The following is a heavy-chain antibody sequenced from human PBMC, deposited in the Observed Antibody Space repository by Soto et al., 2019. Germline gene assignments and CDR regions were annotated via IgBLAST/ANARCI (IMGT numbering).Heavy chain of an antibody. CDR1: GGTFSSYT. Sequence: QVQLVQSGAEVKKPGSSVKVSCKASGGTFSSYTISWVRQAPGQGLEWMGRIIPILGIANYAQKFQGRVKIPAEKHTSTAYMELSSLRSKDTAVYYCASKGYYDYYGMDVLGQGTTVTVSS. CDR2: IIPILGIA. J-gene: IGHJ6*02. V-gene: IGHV1-69*02. CDR3: ASKGYYDYYGMDV.